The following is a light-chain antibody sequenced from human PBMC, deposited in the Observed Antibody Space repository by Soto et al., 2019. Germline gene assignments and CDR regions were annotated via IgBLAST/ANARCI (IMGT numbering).Light chain of an antibody. CDR2: SAY. CDR1: QDIGNK. J-gene: IGKJ1*01. V-gene: IGKV1-6*01. Sequence: ASQMTQSPSSLSASVGDRVTITCRASQDIGNKLGWFQQKPGKAPELLIYSAYKLQSGVPSRFSGNGSGTDFTLTISSLQPEDFATYYCLQDYNYAWTFGQGTKVDIK. CDR3: LQDYNYAWT.